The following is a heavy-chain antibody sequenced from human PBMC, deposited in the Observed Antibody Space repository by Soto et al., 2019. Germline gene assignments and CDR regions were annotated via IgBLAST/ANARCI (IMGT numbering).Heavy chain of an antibody. CDR3: AKRGDSTSWYWFDP. Sequence: GGSLRLSCAVSGFTFSSYAMSWVRQSPGKGLEWVSLISGSGGSTYYADSVKGRFTISRDNSKNTLYLQMNSLRAEDTAVFYCAKRGDSTSWYWFDPWGQGTLVTVSS. V-gene: IGHV3-23*01. CDR1: GFTFSSYA. CDR2: ISGSGGST. J-gene: IGHJ5*02. D-gene: IGHD6-13*01.